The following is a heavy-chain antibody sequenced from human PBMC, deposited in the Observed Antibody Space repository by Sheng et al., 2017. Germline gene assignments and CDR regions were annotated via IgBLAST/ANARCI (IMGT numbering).Heavy chain of an antibody. J-gene: IGHJ5*02. D-gene: IGHD3-16*01. CDR2: IMPMLGAA. V-gene: IGHV1-69*13. Sequence: QVHLVQSGAEVKRPGSSVKVSCKGSGGSLSNYIINWMRQAPGQGFEWMGGIMPMLGAANYAQKFQGRVIITADESTNTAYMELSSLTSEDTAVYYCVTDQGGFFDPWGQGTLVTVSS. CDR1: GGSLSNYI. CDR3: VTDQGGFFDP.